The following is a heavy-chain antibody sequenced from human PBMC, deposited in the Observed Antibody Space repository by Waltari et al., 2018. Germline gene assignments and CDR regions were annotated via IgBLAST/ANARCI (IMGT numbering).Heavy chain of an antibody. CDR1: GGTFSSYA. J-gene: IGHJ4*02. V-gene: IGHV1-69*13. CDR3: AGNRFLEWLPAYFDY. D-gene: IGHD3-3*01. Sequence: QVQLVQSGAEVKKPGSSVKVSCKASGGTFSSYAISWVRPAPGQGLEWRDGSIPIVVTANDEQKFQGRVTIPADESTSTAYMELSSMRSEDTAVYYCAGNRFLEWLPAYFDYWGQGTLVTVSS. CDR2: SIPIVVTA.